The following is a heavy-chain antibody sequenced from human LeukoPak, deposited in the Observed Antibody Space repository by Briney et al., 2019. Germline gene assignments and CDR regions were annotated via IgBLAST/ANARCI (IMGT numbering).Heavy chain of an antibody. V-gene: IGHV3-23*01. J-gene: IGHJ4*02. Sequence: GGSLRLACAASGFTFSQYAMSWVRQAPGKGLDWISAITDSAGSTYYADSVKGRFTISRDNSKNTLDLQMNSLRAEDTAVYYCAKGSAAARPYYFDFWGQGTLVTVSS. CDR1: GFTFSQYA. CDR2: ITDSAGST. D-gene: IGHD6-6*01. CDR3: AKGSAAARPYYFDF.